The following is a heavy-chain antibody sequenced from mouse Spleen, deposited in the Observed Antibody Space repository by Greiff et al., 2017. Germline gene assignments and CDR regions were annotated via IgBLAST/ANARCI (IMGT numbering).Heavy chain of an antibody. CDR3: AREYDGSSYVGVYFDY. CDR2: INSDGSST. V-gene: IGHV5-16*01. Sequence: EVQLVESEGGLVQPGSSMKLSCTASGFTFSDYYMAWVRQVPEKGLEWVANINSDGSSTYYLDSLKSRFIISRDNAKNILYLQMSSLKSEDTATYYGAREYDGSSYVGVYFDYWGQGTTLTVSS. J-gene: IGHJ2*01. CDR1: GFTFSDYY. D-gene: IGHD1-1*01.